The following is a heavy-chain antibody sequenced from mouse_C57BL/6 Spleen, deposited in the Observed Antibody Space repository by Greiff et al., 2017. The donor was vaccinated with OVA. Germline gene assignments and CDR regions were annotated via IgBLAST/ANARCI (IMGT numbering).Heavy chain of an antibody. D-gene: IGHD4-1*01. CDR3: ARLGRYYAMDY. J-gene: IGHJ4*01. CDR2: ISDGGSYT. V-gene: IGHV5-4*01. CDR1: GFTFSSYA. Sequence: EVQRVESGGGLVKPGGSLKLSCAASGFTFSSYAMSWVRQTPEKRLEWVATISDGGSYTYYPDNVKGRFTISRDNAKNNLYLQMSHLKSEDTAMYYCARLGRYYAMDYWGQGTSVTVSS.